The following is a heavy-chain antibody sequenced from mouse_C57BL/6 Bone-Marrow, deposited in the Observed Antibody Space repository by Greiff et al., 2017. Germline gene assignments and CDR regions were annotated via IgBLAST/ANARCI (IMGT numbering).Heavy chain of an antibody. CDR3: AIRLYYFYAMDY. CDR1: GYTFTSYW. V-gene: IGHV1-74*01. Sequence: QVQLQQPGAELVKPGASVKVSCKASGYTFTSYWMHWVKQRPGQGLEWIGRIHPSDSDTNYNQKFKGKATWTVDKSSSTAYMQLNSLTSADSAVYYCAIRLYYFYAMDYWGQGTSVTVSS. CDR2: IHPSDSDT. J-gene: IGHJ4*01. D-gene: IGHD2-1*01.